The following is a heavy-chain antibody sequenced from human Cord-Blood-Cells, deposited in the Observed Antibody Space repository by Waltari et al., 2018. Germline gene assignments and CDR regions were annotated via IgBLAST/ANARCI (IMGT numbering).Heavy chain of an antibody. V-gene: IGHV1-69*09. CDR3: AYGLDDGTTNYYYYMDV. J-gene: IGHJ6*03. D-gene: IGHD1-7*01. CDR2: IIPNLGIT. CDR1: VGTFSSYA. Sequence: VQLVQSGAEVKKPGSSVKVSCKASVGTFSSYAISWLRQDPGQGLEWMGSIIPNLGITNYAQKVQGRVTITADKSTSTAYMELSSLRSEDTAVYYCAYGLDDGTTNYYYYMDVWGKGTTVTVSS.